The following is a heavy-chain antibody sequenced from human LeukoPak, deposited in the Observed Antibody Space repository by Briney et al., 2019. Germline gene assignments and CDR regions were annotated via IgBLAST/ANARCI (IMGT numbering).Heavy chain of an antibody. D-gene: IGHD4-17*01. J-gene: IGHJ4*02. CDR2: MYNSGST. CDR1: GGSISGSS. Sequence: SETLSLTCTVSGGSISGSSWSWIRQPPGKGLEWIAYMYNSGSTNYNPSLKSRVTISIDTSKNQFSLKLSSLTAADTAIYYCARGIESYGDYGYWGQGILVTVSS. CDR3: ARGIESYGDYGY. V-gene: IGHV4-59*01.